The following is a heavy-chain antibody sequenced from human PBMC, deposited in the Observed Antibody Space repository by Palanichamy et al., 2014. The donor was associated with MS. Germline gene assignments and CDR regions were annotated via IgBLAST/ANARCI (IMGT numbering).Heavy chain of an antibody. CDR2: IYHRGDA. D-gene: IGHD3-3*01. Sequence: QVQLQESGPGLVKPSETLSLTCTVSNYSISSGYYWGWIRQPPGKGLEWIGSIYHRGDAYYNPSLKSRVTTSVDTSKNQFSLNLSSVSAADTAVYYCTSDFWSGYSGLAFWGQGTLATVSS. V-gene: IGHV4-38-2*02. CDR3: TSDFWSGYSGLAF. J-gene: IGHJ4*02. CDR1: NYSISSGYY.